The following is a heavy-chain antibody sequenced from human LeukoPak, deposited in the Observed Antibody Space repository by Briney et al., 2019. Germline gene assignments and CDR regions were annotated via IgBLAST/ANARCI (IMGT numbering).Heavy chain of an antibody. CDR3: ARWPRADIVVVPASPNYGMDV. CDR1: GYTFTGYY. J-gene: IGHJ6*02. V-gene: IGHV1-2*02. CDR2: INPNSGGT. D-gene: IGHD2-2*01. Sequence: ASVKVSCKASGYTFTGYYMHWVRQAPGQGLEWMGWINPNSGGTNYAQKFQGRVTMTRDTSISTAYMELSRLRSDDTAVYYCARWPRADIVVVPASPNYGMDVWGQGTTVTVSS.